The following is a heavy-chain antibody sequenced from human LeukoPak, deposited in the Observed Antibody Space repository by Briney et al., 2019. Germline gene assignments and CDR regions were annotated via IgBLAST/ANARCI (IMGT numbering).Heavy chain of an antibody. CDR1: GASISSGSYY. J-gene: IGHJ4*02. CDR2: IYYSGST. CDR3: ARARGIVVVAD. D-gene: IGHD2-15*01. Sequence: SQTLSLTCTVSGASISSGSYYWSWIRQPPGKGLEWIGYIYYSGSTNYNPSLKSRVTISVDTSKNQFSLKLSSVTAADTAVYYCARARGIVVVADWGQGTLVTVSS. V-gene: IGHV4-61*01.